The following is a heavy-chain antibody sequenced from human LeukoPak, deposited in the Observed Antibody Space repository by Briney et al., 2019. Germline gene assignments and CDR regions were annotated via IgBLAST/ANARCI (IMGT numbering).Heavy chain of an antibody. Sequence: PGGSLRLSCAASGFTFSSYSMNWVRQAPGKGLEWVSYISSSSSTIYYADSVKGRFTISRDNAKNSLYLQMNSLRAEDTAVYYCARDKMAAAGTAFDIWGQGTMVTVSS. V-gene: IGHV3-48*01. CDR1: GFTFSSYS. CDR2: ISSSSSTI. D-gene: IGHD6-13*01. CDR3: ARDKMAAAGTAFDI. J-gene: IGHJ3*02.